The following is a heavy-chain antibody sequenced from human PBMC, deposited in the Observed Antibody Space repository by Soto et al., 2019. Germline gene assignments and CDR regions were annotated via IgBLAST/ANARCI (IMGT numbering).Heavy chain of an antibody. Sequence: QVQLVQSGAEVKKPGASVKVSCKASGYTFTSYDINWVRQATGQGLEWMGWMNPNSGNTGYAKKCQTRVTRTRNTSISTAYMELSSLRSEDTAVYSCARGRADYFDYWGQGTLVTVSS. J-gene: IGHJ4*02. CDR2: MNPNSGNT. CDR1: GYTFTSYD. V-gene: IGHV1-8*01. CDR3: ARGRADYFDY.